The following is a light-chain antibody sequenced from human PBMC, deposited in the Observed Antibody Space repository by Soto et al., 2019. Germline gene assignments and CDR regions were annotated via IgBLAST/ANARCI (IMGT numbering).Light chain of an antibody. CDR2: AAT. V-gene: IGKV1-39*01. Sequence: DIQMTQSPSSLSASVGDRVTITCRASQRITTYLNWYQQRPGKAPSLLIYAATYFRSGVPSRFSGSGSGTEFTLTIDGLQPDDFATYFCHQIHTTPWTFGQGTKVEIK. J-gene: IGKJ1*01. CDR1: QRITTY. CDR3: HQIHTTPWT.